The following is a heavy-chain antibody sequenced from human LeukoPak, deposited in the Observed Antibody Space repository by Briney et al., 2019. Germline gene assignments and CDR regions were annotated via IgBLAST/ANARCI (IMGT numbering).Heavy chain of an antibody. CDR3: ARDGSLTGSPLSLSFDY. J-gene: IGHJ4*02. Sequence: GASVKVSCKASGGTFSSYAISWVRQAPGPGLEWMGRIITIFGIAKYAQTFQGRVTISADKSTSTDYMELSSLRSEDTAVYYCARDGSLTGSPLSLSFDYWGQGTLVTVSS. CDR1: GGTFSSYA. CDR2: IITIFGIA. D-gene: IGHD1-20*01. V-gene: IGHV1-69*04.